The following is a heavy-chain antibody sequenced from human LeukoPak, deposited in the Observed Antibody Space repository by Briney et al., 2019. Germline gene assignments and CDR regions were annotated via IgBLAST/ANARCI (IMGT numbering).Heavy chain of an antibody. J-gene: IGHJ5*01. CDR2: ISHTGDI. CDR3: ARSSCSYRPFDS. CDR1: GFIFSNFE. Sequence: GGSLRLSCAASGFIFSNFEMNWVRQAPGKGLEWVSHISHTGDIKYSDSVKGRFTISRDNSKNSQYLQMTSLRAEDTAVYYCARSSCSYRPFDSWGQGILVTVSS. D-gene: IGHD3-22*01. V-gene: IGHV3-48*03.